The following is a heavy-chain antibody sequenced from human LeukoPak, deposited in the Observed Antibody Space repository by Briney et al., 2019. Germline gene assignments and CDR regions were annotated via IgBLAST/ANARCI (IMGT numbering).Heavy chain of an antibody. V-gene: IGHV4-39*07. CDR2: IYYSGST. Sequence: SETLSLTCTVSGGSISSSSYYWGWIRQPPGKGLEWIGSIYYSGSTYYNPSLKSRVTISVDTSKNQFSLKLSSVTAADTAVYYCARADTSCLRFDPWGQGTLVTVSS. CDR1: GGSISSSSYY. CDR3: ARADTSCLRFDP. J-gene: IGHJ5*02. D-gene: IGHD2-2*01.